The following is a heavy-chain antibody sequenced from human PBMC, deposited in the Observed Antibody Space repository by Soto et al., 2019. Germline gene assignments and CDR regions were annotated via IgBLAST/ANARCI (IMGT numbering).Heavy chain of an antibody. Sequence: QVQLVQSGAEVKKPGSSVKVSCKTSGDIFSGYSISWVRQAPGQGLEWMGGIIPIFGTTNYAQRFHGRVTITADKSTSTVYMELYSRKSEDTAGYYCARDLGSGYDPGDYWGQGPLVTVSS. J-gene: IGHJ4*02. V-gene: IGHV1-69*14. CDR3: ARDLGSGYDPGDY. D-gene: IGHD5-12*01. CDR1: GDIFSGYS. CDR2: IIPIFGTT.